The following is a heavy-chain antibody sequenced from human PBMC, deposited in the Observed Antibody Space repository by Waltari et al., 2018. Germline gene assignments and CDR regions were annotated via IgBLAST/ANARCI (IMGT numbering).Heavy chain of an antibody. CDR2: LSGSAALT. V-gene: IGHV3-23*01. CDR1: GFTFSNYD. CDR3: AKDLTGWGAFDI. D-gene: IGHD1-20*01. J-gene: IGHJ3*02. Sequence: EVQLLESGGGLVQPGGSLRLSCTASGFTFSNYDMNWVRQAPGRGLGWFSRLSGSAALTDYADSVKGRFIISRENSKNTLFLQMNSLRAEDTAIYYCAKDLTGWGAFDIWGLGTMVTVSS.